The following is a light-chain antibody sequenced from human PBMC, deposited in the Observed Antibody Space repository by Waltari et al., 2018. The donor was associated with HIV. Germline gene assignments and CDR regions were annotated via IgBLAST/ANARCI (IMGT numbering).Light chain of an antibody. Sequence: QSTLTQPPSASGSHGQSVTIPCTGTSSDIGGYNYVSWYQQHPGKAPKLIMTEVTKRPSGVPDRFSGSKSGNTASLTVSGLQADDEALYYCSSFAPTNKFYVLFGGGTTLTVL. CDR3: SSFAPTNKFYVL. CDR2: EVT. J-gene: IGLJ2*01. V-gene: IGLV2-8*01. CDR1: SSDIGGYNY.